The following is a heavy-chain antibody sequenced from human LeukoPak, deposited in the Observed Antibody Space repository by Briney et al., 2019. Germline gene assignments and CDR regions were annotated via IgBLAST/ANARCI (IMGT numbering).Heavy chain of an antibody. CDR1: GGSISSYY. Sequence: SETLSLTCTVSGGSISSYYWSWIRQPPGKGLEWIGYIYYSGSTNYNPSLKSRVTISVDTSKNQFSLKLSSVTAADTAVYYCARGIGHDAFDIWGQGTMVTVSS. J-gene: IGHJ3*02. CDR2: IYYSGST. V-gene: IGHV4-59*01. CDR3: ARGIGHDAFDI. D-gene: IGHD2-21*01.